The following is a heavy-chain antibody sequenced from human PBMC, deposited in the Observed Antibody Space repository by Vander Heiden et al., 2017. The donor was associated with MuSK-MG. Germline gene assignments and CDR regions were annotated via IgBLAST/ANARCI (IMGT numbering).Heavy chain of an antibody. D-gene: IGHD3-16*01. V-gene: IGHV3-7*01. CDR1: GFTYSGDW. J-gene: IGHJ4*02. Sequence: EVQLVESGGGLVQPGGSLRLSCGASGFTYSGDWMAWVRQAPGKGLEWVANINQDGSQTYYVDSVKGRFTISRDNAKNSLFLQMNSLRAEDTAVYYCARDPNRGGDFDSWGQGSLVTVSS. CDR3: ARDPNRGGDFDS. CDR2: INQDGSQT.